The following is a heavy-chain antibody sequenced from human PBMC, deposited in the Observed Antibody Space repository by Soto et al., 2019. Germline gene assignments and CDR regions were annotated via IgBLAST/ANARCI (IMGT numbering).Heavy chain of an antibody. D-gene: IGHD2-15*01. J-gene: IGHJ5*02. Sequence: QVQLQESGPGLVKPSETLSLTCTVSGGSISTYYWSWIRQPPGKGLEWIGYIYYTGSTNYNPSLKRRVTISVDTSKNQSSLKLSSVTAADTAVYYCARASGCSGDSCAFDPWGQGTLVTVSS. V-gene: IGHV4-59*01. CDR2: IYYTGST. CDR3: ARASGCSGDSCAFDP. CDR1: GGSISTYY.